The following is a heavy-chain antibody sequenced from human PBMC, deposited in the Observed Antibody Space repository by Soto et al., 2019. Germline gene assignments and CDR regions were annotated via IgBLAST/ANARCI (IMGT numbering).Heavy chain of an antibody. CDR2: FYYSGST. Sequence: SETLSLTCAVYGGSFSGYYWSWIRQPPGKGLECIGSFYYSGSTYYNPSLKSRVTISVDTSKNQFSLKLSSVTAADTAMYYCATSQAHSGSHNWFDPWGRGILVTV. V-gene: IGHV4-34*01. CDR3: ATSQAHSGSHNWFDP. J-gene: IGHJ5*02. CDR1: GGSFSGYY. D-gene: IGHD1-26*01.